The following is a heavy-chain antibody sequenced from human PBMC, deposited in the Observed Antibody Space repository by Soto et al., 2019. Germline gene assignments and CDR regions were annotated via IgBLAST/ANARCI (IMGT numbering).Heavy chain of an antibody. CDR2: ISSSGSTI. CDR1: GFTFSSYE. V-gene: IGHV3-48*03. Sequence: PVGSLRLSCAASGFTFSSYEMNWVRQAPGKGLEWVSYISSSGSTIYYADSVKGRFTISRDNAKNSLYLQMNSLRAEDTAVYYCARDGFNKNQRGYYYGMDVWGQGTTVTVS. CDR3: ARDGFNKNQRGYYYGMDV. D-gene: IGHD2-2*01. J-gene: IGHJ6*02.